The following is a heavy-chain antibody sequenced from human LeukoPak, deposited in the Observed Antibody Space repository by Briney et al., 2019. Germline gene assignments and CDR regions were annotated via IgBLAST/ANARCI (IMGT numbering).Heavy chain of an antibody. CDR1: GFTFSSYS. V-gene: IGHV3-23*01. CDR3: AKPVTETYYYDSSGYYNY. Sequence: GGSLRLSCAASGFTFSSYSMNWVRQAPGKGLEWVSAISGSGGSTYYADSVKGRFTISRDNSKNTLYLQMNSLRAEDTAVYYCAKPVTETYYYDSSGYYNYWGQGTLVTVSS. J-gene: IGHJ4*02. D-gene: IGHD3-22*01. CDR2: ISGSGGST.